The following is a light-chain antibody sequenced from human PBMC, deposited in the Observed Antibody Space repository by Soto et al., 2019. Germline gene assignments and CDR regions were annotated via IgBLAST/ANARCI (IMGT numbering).Light chain of an antibody. CDR3: KSYAVSNTYV. CDR1: KNDIGVYDF. Sequence: QSALTQPHSASGSPGQSVTISCTGTKNDIGVYDFVSWYQHHPGKAPRLIIYEVVQRPSGVPDRFSGSKSGNTASLTVSGLQAADEADYFCKSYAVSNTYVFGSGTKVTVL. V-gene: IGLV2-8*01. J-gene: IGLJ1*01. CDR2: EVV.